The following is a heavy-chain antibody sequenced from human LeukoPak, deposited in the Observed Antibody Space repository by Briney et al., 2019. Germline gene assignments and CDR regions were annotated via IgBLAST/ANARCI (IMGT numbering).Heavy chain of an antibody. V-gene: IGHV4-30-4*01. D-gene: IGHD3-16*02. Sequence: PSQTLSLTCTVSGGSISSGDYYWSWIRQPPGKGLEWIGYIYYSGSTYYSPSLKSRVTISVDTSKNQFSLKLSSVTAADTAVYYCASFKPEITFGGVIVSHDAFDIWGQGTMVTVSS. CDR2: IYYSGST. CDR1: GGSISSGDYY. J-gene: IGHJ3*02. CDR3: ASFKPEITFGGVIVSHDAFDI.